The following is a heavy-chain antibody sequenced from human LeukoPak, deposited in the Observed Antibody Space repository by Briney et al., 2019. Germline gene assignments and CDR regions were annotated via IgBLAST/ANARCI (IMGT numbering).Heavy chain of an antibody. J-gene: IGHJ4*02. Sequence: GGSLRLSCAASASAFSSYEMNWVRQAPGKGLEWVSYISSSGRSIYYADSVKGRFTISRDNAKNSLYLQMNSLRAEDTAVYYCARGSREPRGYLDSWGQGTLVTVSS. CDR2: ISSSGRSI. CDR1: ASAFSSYE. CDR3: ARGSREPRGYLDS. D-gene: IGHD1-26*01. V-gene: IGHV3-48*03.